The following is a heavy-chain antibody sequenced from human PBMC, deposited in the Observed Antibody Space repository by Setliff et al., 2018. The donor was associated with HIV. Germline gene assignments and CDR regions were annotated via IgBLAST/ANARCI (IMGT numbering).Heavy chain of an antibody. CDR2: INFSGDT. CDR3: ARQSWDYYYMDV. Sequence: SETLSLTCTVSGGSISSTTYWGWIRQSPGAGLEWIGNINFSGDTYNNPSLKGRVTISLDSSKNQFSLNLTSVTAADTAVYFCARQSWDYYYMDVWGKGTTVTVSS. J-gene: IGHJ6*03. V-gene: IGHV4-39*07. D-gene: IGHD7-27*01. CDR1: GGSISSTTY.